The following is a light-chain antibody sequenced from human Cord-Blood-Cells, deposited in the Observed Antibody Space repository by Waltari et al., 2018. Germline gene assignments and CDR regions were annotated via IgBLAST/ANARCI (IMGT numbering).Light chain of an antibody. Sequence: QSSLTQPAPVSGSPGPPLHIPSTGTSSEVVGYYYVPWYQQHPRNAPTLMIYYVTKRPSVVTNRFSGSKSGNTASLTSSGLQAEDDAYYYCSSYTSSSTYVFGTWTKVTVL. CDR3: SSYTSSSTYV. CDR2: YVT. CDR1: SSEVVGYYY. J-gene: IGLJ1*01. V-gene: IGLV2-14*01.